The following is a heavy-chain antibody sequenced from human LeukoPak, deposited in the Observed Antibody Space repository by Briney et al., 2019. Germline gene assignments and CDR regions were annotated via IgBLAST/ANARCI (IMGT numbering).Heavy chain of an antibody. Sequence: GGSLRLSCAGSGFTLSSYWMHSVRQAPGKGGVWVSRIKSDGSVTSYADSVKGRFTISRDNAKNTLYLQMNSLRAEDTAVYYCARSYGSGSYWYYYYMDVWGKGTTVTVSS. J-gene: IGHJ6*03. CDR3: ARSYGSGSYWYYYYMDV. V-gene: IGHV3-74*01. CDR2: IKSDGSVT. CDR1: GFTLSSYW. D-gene: IGHD3-10*01.